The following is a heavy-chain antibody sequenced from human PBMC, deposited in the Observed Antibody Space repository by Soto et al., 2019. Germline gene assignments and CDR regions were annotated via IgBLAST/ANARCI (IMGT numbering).Heavy chain of an antibody. CDR3: AREAIVAGATTGMDV. CDR1: GYALTAFF. D-gene: IGHD1-26*01. Sequence: ASVKVSLKAAGYALTAFFMRWVRQAPGQGLEWMGVINPGYPAGRSTTYAQKFQGRVTMTTDTSTSTVYMELSRLRSDDTAVYYCAREAIVAGATTGMDVWGQGTTVTVPS. J-gene: IGHJ6*02. V-gene: IGHV1-46*01. CDR2: INPGYPAGRST.